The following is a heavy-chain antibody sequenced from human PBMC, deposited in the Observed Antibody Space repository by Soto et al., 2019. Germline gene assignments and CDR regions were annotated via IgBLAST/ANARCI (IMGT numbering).Heavy chain of an antibody. CDR1: GFTFSSYA. CDR2: ISGTATIT. CDR3: AKDQYSGSPGKPDY. J-gene: IGHJ4*02. D-gene: IGHD1-26*01. V-gene: IGHV3-23*01. Sequence: EVQLLESGGGLVQPGGSLRLSCVASGFTFSSYAMSWVRQAPGKGLEWVSGISGTATITYYADSVKGRFTISRDKPKNTLYLQMNSLRVEDPAVYYCAKDQYSGSPGKPDYWGQGILVTVSS.